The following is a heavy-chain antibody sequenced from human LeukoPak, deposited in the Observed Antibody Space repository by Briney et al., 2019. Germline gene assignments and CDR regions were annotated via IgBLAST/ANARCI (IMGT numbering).Heavy chain of an antibody. CDR3: ARGDYDYVWGSYRSNWFDP. CDR1: GYTFTGYY. V-gene: IGHV1-2*06. Sequence: ASVKVSCKASGYTFTGYYMHWVRQAPGQGLEWMGRINPNSGGTNYAQKFQGRVTMTGDTSVSTAYMELSRLRSDDTAVYYCARGDYDYVWGSYRSNWFDPWGQGTLVTVSS. CDR2: INPNSGGT. J-gene: IGHJ5*02. D-gene: IGHD3-16*02.